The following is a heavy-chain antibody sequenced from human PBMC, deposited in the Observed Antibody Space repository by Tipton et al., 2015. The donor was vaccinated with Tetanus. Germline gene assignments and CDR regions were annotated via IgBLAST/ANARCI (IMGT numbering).Heavy chain of an antibody. V-gene: IGHV4-59*12. D-gene: IGHD5-18*01. CDR1: GGSISSYY. Sequence: PGLVKPSKTLSLTCPVSGGSISSYYWSWIRQPPGKGLEWLAYISDSGSTNSNYFLKSRITVSRDTSNNQFSLKLTSATVADTAVYYCVRGRGLGAYSYGFEYWGQGALVTVSS. CDR2: ISDSGST. CDR3: VRGRGLGAYSYGFEY. J-gene: IGHJ4*02.